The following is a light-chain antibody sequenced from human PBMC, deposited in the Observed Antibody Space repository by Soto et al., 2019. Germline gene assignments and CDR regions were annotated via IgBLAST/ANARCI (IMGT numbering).Light chain of an antibody. CDR2: EVS. V-gene: IGLV2-14*01. Sequence: QSVLTQPASVSGSPGQSITISCTGTSNDIGRYKFVSWYQQYPDKAPKLMIYEVSNRPPGVSDRFSGSKSGKTASLTISGLQAEDEADYYCSSYTSTTTSVFGGGPKVTVL. CDR3: SSYTSTTTSV. J-gene: IGLJ3*02. CDR1: SNDIGRYKF.